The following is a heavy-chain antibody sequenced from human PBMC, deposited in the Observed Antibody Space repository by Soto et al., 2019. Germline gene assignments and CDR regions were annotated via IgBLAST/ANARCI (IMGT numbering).Heavy chain of an antibody. J-gene: IGHJ4*02. Sequence: PSETQSLTCTVYGGSISSGDCYWSWIRQPPGKGLEWIGYIYYSGSTYYNPSLMSRVTISVDTSKNQFSLKLSSVTAADTAVYYCARCASSCSLGFWGQGTLVTVSS. V-gene: IGHV4-30-4*01. D-gene: IGHD2-15*01. CDR1: GGSISSGDCY. CDR3: ARCASSCSLGF. CDR2: IYYSGST.